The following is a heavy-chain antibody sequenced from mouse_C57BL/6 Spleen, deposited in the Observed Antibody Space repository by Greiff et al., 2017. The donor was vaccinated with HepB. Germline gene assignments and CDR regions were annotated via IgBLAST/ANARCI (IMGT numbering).Heavy chain of an antibody. CDR2: IWSGGST. CDR1: GFSLTSYG. D-gene: IGHD2-13*01. Sequence: QVQLQQSGPGLVQPSQSLSITCTVSGFSLTSYGVHWVRQSPGKGLEWLGVIWSGGSTDYNAAFISRLSISKDNSKSQVFFKMNSLQADDTAIYYCARGDGDWFAYWGQGTLVTVSA. CDR3: ARGDGDWFAY. V-gene: IGHV2-2*01. J-gene: IGHJ3*01.